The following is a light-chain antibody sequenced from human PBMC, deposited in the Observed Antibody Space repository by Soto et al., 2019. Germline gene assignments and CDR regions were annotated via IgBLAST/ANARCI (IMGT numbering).Light chain of an antibody. Sequence: QPVLTQSPSASASLGASVKLTCTLSSGHSSYAIAWHQQQPEKGPRYLMKLNSDGSHSKGDGIPDRFSGSSSGAERYLTISSLQSEDEADYYCQTWGRGIPWVLGGGTQLTVL. CDR3: QTWGRGIPWV. V-gene: IGLV4-69*01. CDR2: LNSDGSH. CDR1: SGHSSYA. J-gene: IGLJ3*02.